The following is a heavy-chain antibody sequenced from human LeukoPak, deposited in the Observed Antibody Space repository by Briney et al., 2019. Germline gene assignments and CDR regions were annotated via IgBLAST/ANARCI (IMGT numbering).Heavy chain of an antibody. V-gene: IGHV4-59*12. J-gene: IGHJ6*03. CDR3: ARVVRICSSTSCYFPYYYYYMDV. CDR1: GGSISSYY. Sequence: SETLSLTCTVSGGSISSYYWSWIRQPPGKGLEWSGYIYYSGSTNYNPSLKSRVTMSVDTSKNQFSLKLSSVTAADTAVYYCARVVRICSSTSCYFPYYYYYMDVWGKGTTVTVSS. D-gene: IGHD2-2*01. CDR2: IYYSGST.